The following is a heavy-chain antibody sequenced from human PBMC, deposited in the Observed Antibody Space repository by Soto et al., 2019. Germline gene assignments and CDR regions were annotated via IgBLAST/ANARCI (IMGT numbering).Heavy chain of an antibody. V-gene: IGHV3-21*04. D-gene: IGHD3-3*01. CDR2: ISSSSSYI. Sequence: GGSLRLSCAASGFTVSSYSMNWVRQAPGKGLEWVSSISSSSSYIYYADSVKGRFTISRDNAKNSVYLQMASLRAEDTAVYYCARDGVAPGLYFDHWGQGTPVTVSS. CDR1: GFTVSSYS. J-gene: IGHJ4*02. CDR3: ARDGVAPGLYFDH.